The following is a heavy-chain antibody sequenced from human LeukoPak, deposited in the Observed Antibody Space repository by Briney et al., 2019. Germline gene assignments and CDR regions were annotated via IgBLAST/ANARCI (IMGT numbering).Heavy chain of an antibody. CDR1: GFTFSSYS. CDR2: ISSSSSYI. V-gene: IGHV3-21*01. J-gene: IGHJ4*02. CDR3: ARVLEAASFDY. D-gene: IGHD6-13*01. Sequence: GGSLRLSCAASGFTFSSYSMNWVRQAPGKGLEWVSSISSSSSYIYYADSVRGRFTMSRDNAENSLYLQMNSLRAEDTAVYYCARVLEAASFDYWGQGTPVTVSS.